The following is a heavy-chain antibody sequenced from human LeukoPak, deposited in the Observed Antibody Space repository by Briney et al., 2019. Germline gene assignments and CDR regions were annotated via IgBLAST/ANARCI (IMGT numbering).Heavy chain of an antibody. CDR3: ARVYDGYLDAFDI. Sequence: GGSLRLSCAASGFTFSSYWMNWVRQAPGKGLVWVSRINTDGSSTSYADSVKGRFTISRDNAKNTLYLQMNSLRAEDTAVYYCARVYDGYLDAFDIWGQGTMVTVSS. CDR1: GFTFSSYW. J-gene: IGHJ3*02. CDR2: INTDGSST. D-gene: IGHD5-24*01. V-gene: IGHV3-74*01.